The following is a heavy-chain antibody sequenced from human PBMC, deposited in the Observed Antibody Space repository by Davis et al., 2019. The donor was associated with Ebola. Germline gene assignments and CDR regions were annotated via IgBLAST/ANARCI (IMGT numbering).Heavy chain of an antibody. V-gene: IGHV3-30*18. CDR2: ISDDGSNK. CDR3: AKAKHAVYYYYGMDV. Sequence: GESLKISCVASGFTFSSRGMHWVRQAPGKGLEWVALISDDGSNKYYADSVKGRFTISRDNSKNTVYLQMNSLRVEDTAVYYCAKAKHAVYYYYGMDVWGQGTPVTVPS. CDR1: GFTFSSRG. J-gene: IGHJ6*02.